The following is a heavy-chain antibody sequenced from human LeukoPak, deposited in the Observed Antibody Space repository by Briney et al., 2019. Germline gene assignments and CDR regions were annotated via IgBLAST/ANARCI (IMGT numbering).Heavy chain of an antibody. CDR1: EFTFSTYS. Sequence: PGGSLRLSCAASEFTFSTYSMNWARQAPGKGLEWVSSISSGSTYIYYADSVKGRFTISRDNAKNSLYLQMNSLRAEDTAVYYCARERDGYTHDAFDIWGQGTMVTVSS. CDR3: ARERDGYTHDAFDI. J-gene: IGHJ3*02. D-gene: IGHD5-24*01. V-gene: IGHV3-21*01. CDR2: ISSGSTYI.